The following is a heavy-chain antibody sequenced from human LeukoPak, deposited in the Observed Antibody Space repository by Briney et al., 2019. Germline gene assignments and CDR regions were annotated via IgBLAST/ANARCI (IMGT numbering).Heavy chain of an antibody. J-gene: IGHJ6*02. CDR1: GFTFSNTW. Sequence: GGSLRLSCAASGFTFSNTWMNWVRQAPGKGLEWVGHFKSKTDGGTTDYAAPVKGRFTISRDDSKNTLYLQMNSLRAEDTAVYYCARDLSYCTITSCSYYYYGMDVWGQGTTVTVSS. D-gene: IGHD2-2*01. CDR2: FKSKTDGGTT. CDR3: ARDLSYCTITSCSYYYYGMDV. V-gene: IGHV3-15*01.